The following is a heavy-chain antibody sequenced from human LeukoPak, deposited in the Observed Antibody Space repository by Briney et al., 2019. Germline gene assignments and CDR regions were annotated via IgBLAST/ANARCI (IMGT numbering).Heavy chain of an antibody. CDR3: ARVSFHSGGPGP. CDR2: IYYSGST. J-gene: IGHJ5*02. V-gene: IGHV4-31*03. Sequence: SETLSLTCIVSGGSVSSAAYFWTWLRQHPGKGLEWIGYIYYSGSTYYTPSLKSRVIISADTSTNQFSLNLSSVTAADTAVYYCARVSFHSGGPGPWGQGTLVTVSS. D-gene: IGHD2-15*01. CDR1: GGSVSSAAYF.